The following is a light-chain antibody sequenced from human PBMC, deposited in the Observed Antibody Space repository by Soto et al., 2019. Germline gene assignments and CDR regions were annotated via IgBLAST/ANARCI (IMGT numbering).Light chain of an antibody. CDR1: QSASNNY. Sequence: EIVLTQAPCTLSLAPGEVATLSCRASQSASNNYLAWYQQKPGQAPRLLIYGASNRATGIPDRFSGSGSGTDFTLTISRLEPEDFAVYYCQQYGSSGTFGQGTKVDIK. V-gene: IGKV3-20*01. J-gene: IGKJ1*01. CDR3: QQYGSSGT. CDR2: GAS.